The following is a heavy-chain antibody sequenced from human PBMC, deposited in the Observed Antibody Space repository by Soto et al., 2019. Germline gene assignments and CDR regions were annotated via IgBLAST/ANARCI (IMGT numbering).Heavy chain of an antibody. V-gene: IGHV3-15*01. Sequence: EVQLVESGGGLVKPGGSLRLSCVASGLIFTDAWLSWVRQAPGKGLEWVGRVKNKKDGETTDYVAPVKDRFTISRDVSKNTVYLQMNSLKTEDTAIYYCVTDMPATANIRAFAYWPQGTLVTFSS. CDR3: VTDMPATANIRAFAY. CDR1: GLIFTDAW. D-gene: IGHD2-2*01. CDR2: VKNKKDGETT. J-gene: IGHJ4*02.